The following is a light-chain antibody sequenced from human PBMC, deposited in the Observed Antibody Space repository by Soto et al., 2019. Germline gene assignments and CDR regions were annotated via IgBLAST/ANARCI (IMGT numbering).Light chain of an antibody. V-gene: IGKV1-39*01. J-gene: IGKJ1*01. CDR2: AAS. Sequence: IQVTQSPTSLSASVGDRVTITCRASQSISRYLNWYQQKPGKAPNLLIYAASSLQSGVPSRFSGSGSGTDFTLAISSLQPEEVATYYGQRTDNGGTVGQGTKVDIK. CDR1: QSISRY. CDR3: QRTDNGGT.